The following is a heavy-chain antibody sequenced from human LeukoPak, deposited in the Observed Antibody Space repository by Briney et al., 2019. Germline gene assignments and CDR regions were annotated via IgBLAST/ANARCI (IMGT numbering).Heavy chain of an antibody. V-gene: IGHV3-23*01. Sequence: GGSLRLSCAASGFTFSSYAMSWVRQAPGKRLEWVSAISGSGGSTYYADSVKGRFTISRDNSKNSLYLQMNSLRAEDTAVYYCARDTIFGVVWPDAFDIWGQGTMVTVSS. J-gene: IGHJ3*02. D-gene: IGHD3-3*01. CDR2: ISGSGGST. CDR1: GFTFSSYA. CDR3: ARDTIFGVVWPDAFDI.